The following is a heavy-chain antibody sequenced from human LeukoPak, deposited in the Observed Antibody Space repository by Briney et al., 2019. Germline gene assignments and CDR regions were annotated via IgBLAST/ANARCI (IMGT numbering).Heavy chain of an antibody. CDR1: GGTFTTYA. CDR2: IIPIFGIA. V-gene: IGHV1-69*04. D-gene: IGHD4-17*01. Sequence: GASVKVSSKPSGGTFTTYAISWVRQAPGQGLEGMGRIIPIFGIANYAQKFQGRVTITADKSTSTAYMELSSLRSEDTAVYYCARVVTVTTWQSFDYWGQGTLVTVSS. J-gene: IGHJ4*02. CDR3: ARVVTVTTWQSFDY.